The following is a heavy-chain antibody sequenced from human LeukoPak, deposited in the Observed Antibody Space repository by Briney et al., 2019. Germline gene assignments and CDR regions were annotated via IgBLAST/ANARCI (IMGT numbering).Heavy chain of an antibody. CDR1: GFTFSSYS. V-gene: IGHV3-21*01. CDR2: ISSSSSYI. J-gene: IGHJ4*02. CDR3: AKADSYGLFNY. D-gene: IGHD5-18*01. Sequence: KAGGSLRLSCAASGFTFSSYSMNWVRQAPGKGLEWVSSISSSSSYIYYADSVKGRFTISRDNAKNSLYLQMNSLRAEDTAVYYCAKADSYGLFNYWGQGTLVTVSS.